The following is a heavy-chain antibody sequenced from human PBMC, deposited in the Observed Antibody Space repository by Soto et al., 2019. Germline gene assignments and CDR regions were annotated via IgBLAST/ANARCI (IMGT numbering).Heavy chain of an antibody. CDR3: ARVNTMVRGVITAIYGMDV. D-gene: IGHD3-10*01. CDR1: GGTFSSYA. Sequence: QVQLVQSGAEVKKPGSSVKVSCKASGGTFSSYAISWVRQAPGQGLEWMGGIIPIFGTANYAQKFQGRVTITADESTSTAYMELSRLRSEDTAVYYCARVNTMVRGVITAIYGMDVWGQGTTVTVSS. V-gene: IGHV1-69*01. CDR2: IIPIFGTA. J-gene: IGHJ6*02.